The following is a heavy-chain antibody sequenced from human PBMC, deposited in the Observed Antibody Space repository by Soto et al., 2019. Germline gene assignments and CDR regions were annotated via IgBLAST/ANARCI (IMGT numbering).Heavy chain of an antibody. J-gene: IGHJ4*02. CDR3: AKEGGDIVVVVAATYEYYFDY. Sequence: EVQLLESGGGLVQPGVSLRLSCAASGFTLSSYAMSWVRQAPGKGLEWVSAISGSGGSTYYADSVKGRFTISRDNSKNTLYLQMNSLRAEDTAVYYCAKEGGDIVVVVAATYEYYFDYWGQGTLVTVSS. V-gene: IGHV3-23*01. CDR2: ISGSGGST. CDR1: GFTLSSYA. D-gene: IGHD2-15*01.